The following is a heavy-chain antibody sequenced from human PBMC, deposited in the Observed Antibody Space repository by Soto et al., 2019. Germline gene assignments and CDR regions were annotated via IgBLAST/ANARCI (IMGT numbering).Heavy chain of an antibody. V-gene: IGHV1-69*13. CDR2: IIPIFGTA. J-gene: IGHJ4*02. D-gene: IGHD3-22*01. CDR1: GGTFSSYA. CDR3: ARGRYYYDSSGYYYPINYFDY. Sequence: SVKVSCNASGGTFSSYAISWVRQAPGQGLEWMGGIIPIFGTANYAQKFQGRVTITADESTSTAYMELSSLRSEDTAVYYCARGRYYYDSSGYYYPINYFDYWGQGTLVTVSS.